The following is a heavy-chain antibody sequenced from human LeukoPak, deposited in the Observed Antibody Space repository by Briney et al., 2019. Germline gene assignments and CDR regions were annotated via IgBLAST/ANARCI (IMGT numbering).Heavy chain of an antibody. J-gene: IGHJ4*02. CDR3: ARDSYGNSGYYYVSDY. V-gene: IGHV3-48*02. D-gene: IGHD3-22*01. CDR2: ISSSSTTI. CDR1: GFTFSSYS. Sequence: GGSLRLSCAASGFTFSSYSLSWVRQAPRKGLEWVSYISSSSTTIYYADSVKGRFTIYRDNAKNSLYLQMNSLRDEDTAVYYCARDSYGNSGYYYVSDYWGQGTLVTVSS.